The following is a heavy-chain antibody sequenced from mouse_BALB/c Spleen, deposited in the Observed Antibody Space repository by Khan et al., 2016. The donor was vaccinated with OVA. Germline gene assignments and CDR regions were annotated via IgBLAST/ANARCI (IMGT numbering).Heavy chain of an antibody. CDR1: GFNIKDTY. J-gene: IGHJ4*01. V-gene: IGHV14-3*02. CDR2: IDPANGYT. D-gene: IGHD2-14*01. Sequence: VQLQQSGAELVKPGASVKLSYTASGFNIKDTYMHWVKQRPEQGLEWIGRIDPANGYTKYDPKFQGKATITAETSSNTAYLQLSSLTSEDTSVYYLARSYRYRYAMDYWGQGTSVTVSS. CDR3: ARSYRYRYAMDY.